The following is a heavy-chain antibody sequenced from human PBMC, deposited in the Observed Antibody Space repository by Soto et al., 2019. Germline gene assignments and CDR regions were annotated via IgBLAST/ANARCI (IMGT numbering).Heavy chain of an antibody. CDR3: AKLPGIKMPDSPSTYPFAMDV. CDR1: GGSVTSKNW. D-gene: IGHD3-10*01. J-gene: IGHJ6*02. Sequence: QVQLLESGPGLVKPSGTLSLTCVVSGGSVTSKNWWWSWVRLSPGERPEWIGQVYYTGSIKYNPSLQSRATISLDKSKNLLSLNLTSVTAADTALYYCAKLPGIKMPDSPSTYPFAMDVWGQGTTVIVSS. CDR2: VYYTGSI. V-gene: IGHV4-4*02.